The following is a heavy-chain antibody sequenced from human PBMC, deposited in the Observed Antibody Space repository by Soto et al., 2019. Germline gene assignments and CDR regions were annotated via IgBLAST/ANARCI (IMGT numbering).Heavy chain of an antibody. Sequence: VQLQESGPGLVKPSQTLSLTCAVSDESVTSPGNYWNWIRQRPVTGLEWIGYISSGGSPFYNPSLQSRVSLSLDTSNNLFSLTLNSVTAADTAVYYCTLNHCAGGGCYDRDYWGQGTRVTVSS. CDR3: TLNHCAGGGCYDRDY. J-gene: IGHJ1*01. V-gene: IGHV4-31*11. CDR2: ISSGGSP. CDR1: DESVTSPGNY. D-gene: IGHD2-15*01.